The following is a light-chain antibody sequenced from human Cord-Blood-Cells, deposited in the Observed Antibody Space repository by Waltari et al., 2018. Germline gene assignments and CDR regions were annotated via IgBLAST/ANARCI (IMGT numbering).Light chain of an antibody. CDR3: QAWDSSTVV. CDR2: QDS. Sequence: SYELPPPPSVSVSPGPTASITCSGDKLGDKYACWYQQTPGQSPVLVIYQDSKRPSGIPERFSGSNSGNTATLTISGTQAMDEADYYCQAWDSSTVVFGGGTKLTVL. J-gene: IGLJ2*01. CDR1: KLGDKY. V-gene: IGLV3-1*01.